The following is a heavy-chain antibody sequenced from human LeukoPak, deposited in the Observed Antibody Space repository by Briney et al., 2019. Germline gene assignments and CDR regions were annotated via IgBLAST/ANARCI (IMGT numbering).Heavy chain of an antibody. V-gene: IGHV3-21*01. CDR3: ARTRGHLFGSGSYFDY. Sequence: GGSLRLSCAASGFTFSSYSMNWVRQAPGKGLEWVSSISSSSSYIYYADSVKGRFTISRDNARNSLYLQMNSLRAEDTAVYYCARTRGHLFGSGSYFDYWGQGTLVTVSS. D-gene: IGHD3-10*01. CDR2: ISSSSSYI. CDR1: GFTFSSYS. J-gene: IGHJ4*02.